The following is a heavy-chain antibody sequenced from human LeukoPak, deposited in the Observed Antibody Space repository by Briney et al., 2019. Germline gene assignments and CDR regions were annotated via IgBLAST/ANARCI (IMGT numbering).Heavy chain of an antibody. J-gene: IGHJ4*02. V-gene: IGHV3-23*01. Sequence: GGSLRLSCAASGFTFSSYAMSWVRQAPGKGLEWVSAISGSGGSTYYADSVKGRFTISRDNSKNTLYLQMNSLRAEDTAVYYCAKVKGICDYGDRRCYFDYWGQGTLVTVSS. D-gene: IGHD4-17*01. CDR1: GFTFSSYA. CDR2: ISGSGGST. CDR3: AKVKGICDYGDRRCYFDY.